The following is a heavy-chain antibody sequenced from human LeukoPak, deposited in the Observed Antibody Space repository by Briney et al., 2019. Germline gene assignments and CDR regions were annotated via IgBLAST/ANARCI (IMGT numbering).Heavy chain of an antibody. CDR2: IIPILGIA. V-gene: IGHV1-69*04. J-gene: IGHJ5*02. CDR1: GGTFSSYA. Sequence: ASVTVSCRASGGTFSSYAISWVRQAPGQGLEWMGRIIPILGIANYAQKFQGRVTITADKSTSTAYMELSSLRSEDTAVYYCARDHRIAATERIGWFDPWGQGTLVTVSS. D-gene: IGHD6-13*01. CDR3: ARDHRIAATERIGWFDP.